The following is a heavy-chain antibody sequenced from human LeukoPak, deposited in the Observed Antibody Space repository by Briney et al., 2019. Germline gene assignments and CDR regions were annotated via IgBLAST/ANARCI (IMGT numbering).Heavy chain of an antibody. V-gene: IGHV4-59*01. Sequence: PSETLSLTCTVSGGSLSYSYWSWLRQPPGKGLEWIGYTYFSGSTNYNPSLKSRITISIDTSKNQFSLRLTSVTAADTAVYYCARHSNSVRDTFDIWGQGTMVTVSS. D-gene: IGHD4-11*01. CDR3: ARHSNSVRDTFDI. CDR2: TYFSGST. CDR1: GGSLSYSY. J-gene: IGHJ3*02.